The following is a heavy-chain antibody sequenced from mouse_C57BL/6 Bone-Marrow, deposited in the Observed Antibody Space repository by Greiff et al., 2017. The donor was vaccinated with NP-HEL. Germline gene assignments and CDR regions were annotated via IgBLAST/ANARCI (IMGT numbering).Heavy chain of an antibody. J-gene: IGHJ4*01. CDR1: GYTFTSYW. V-gene: IGHV1-52*01. CDR3: ARLGYGNYVWDY. Sequence: QVQLQQPGAELVRPGSSVKLSCKASGYTFTSYWMHWVKQRPIQGLEWIGNIDPSDSETHYNQKFKDKATLTVDKSSSTAYMQLSSLTSEDSAVYYCARLGYGNYVWDYWGQGTSVTVSS. CDR2: IDPSDSET. D-gene: IGHD2-1*01.